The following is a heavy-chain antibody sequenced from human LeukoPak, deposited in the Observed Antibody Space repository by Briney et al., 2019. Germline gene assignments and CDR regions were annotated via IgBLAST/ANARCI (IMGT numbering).Heavy chain of an antibody. CDR2: IYSGGST. V-gene: IGHV3-53*01. CDR3: ARVIYEDYMDV. D-gene: IGHD5/OR15-5a*01. Sequence: GGSLRLSCAASGFTVSSNYMSWVRQAPGKGLGWVSVIYSGGSTYYADSVKGRLTISRDNSKNTLYLQMNSLRAEDTAVYYCARVIYEDYMDVWGKGTTVTVSS. CDR1: GFTVSSNY. J-gene: IGHJ6*03.